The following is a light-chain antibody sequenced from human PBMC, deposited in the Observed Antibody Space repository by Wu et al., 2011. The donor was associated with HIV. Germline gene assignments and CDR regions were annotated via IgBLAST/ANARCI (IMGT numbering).Light chain of an antibody. V-gene: IGKV3-15*01. CDR3: QQYNKWPLL. CDR2: GAS. J-gene: IGKJ2*01. CDR1: QAVTS. Sequence: VLTQSPGTLSLTPGETATLYCRASQAVTSLAWYQQKRGQAPRLLVYGASTRATGIPARFRGSGSGTEFTLTISSMQSEDCAVYYCQQYNKWPLLFGQGTKLEIK.